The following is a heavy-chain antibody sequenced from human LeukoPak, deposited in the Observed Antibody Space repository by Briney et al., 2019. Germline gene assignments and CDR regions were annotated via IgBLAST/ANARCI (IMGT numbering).Heavy chain of an antibody. CDR1: GGSFSDYY. V-gene: IGHV4-34*01. CDR3: AYCSSTSCYTGFDY. Sequence: PSETLSLTCAVYGGSFSDYYWSWIRQPPGKGLEWIGEINHSGSTNYNPSLKSRITISVDTSKNQFSLKLSSVTAADTAVYYCAYCSSTSCYTGFDYWGQGTLVTVSS. D-gene: IGHD2-2*02. J-gene: IGHJ4*02. CDR2: INHSGST.